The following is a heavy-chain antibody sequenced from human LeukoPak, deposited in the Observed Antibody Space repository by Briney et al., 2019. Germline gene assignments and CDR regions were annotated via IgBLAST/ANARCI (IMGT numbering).Heavy chain of an antibody. CDR3: ARVASGYCSSTTCQKSYFDY. V-gene: IGHV4-34*01. J-gene: IGHJ4*02. Sequence: SETLSLTCAVYGGSFSSYCWSWIRQPPGKGLEWIGEINHSGSTNYNPSLKSRATISVDTSNSRFSLKLSSVTAADTAMFYCARVASGYCSSTTCQKSYFDYSGQGTLVTVSS. CDR1: GGSFSSYC. CDR2: INHSGST. D-gene: IGHD2-2*01.